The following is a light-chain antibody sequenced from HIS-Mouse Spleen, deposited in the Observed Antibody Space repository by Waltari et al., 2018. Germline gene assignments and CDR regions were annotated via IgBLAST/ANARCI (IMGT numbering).Light chain of an antibody. CDR3: QAWDSSTDVV. CDR2: QDS. Sequence: SYDLTQAPSVSVAPGQTASITCPGDKKGDKYACWYQQKPGQSPVLVIYQDSKRPSGIPERFSGSNSGNTATLTISGTQAMDEADYYCQAWDSSTDVVFGGGTKLTVL. J-gene: IGLJ2*01. V-gene: IGLV3-1*01. CDR1: KKGDKY.